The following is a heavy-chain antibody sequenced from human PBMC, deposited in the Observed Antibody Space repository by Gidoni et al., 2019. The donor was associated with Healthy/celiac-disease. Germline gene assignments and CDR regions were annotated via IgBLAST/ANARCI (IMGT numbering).Heavy chain of an antibody. CDR2: IYSGGST. V-gene: IGHV3-66*01. Sequence: EVQLVESGGGLVQPGGSLRLSCAASGFTVSSNYMSWVRQAPVKGLEWVSVIYSGGSTYYADSVKGRFTTSRDNSKNTLYLQMNSLRAEDTAVYYCARALRYFDWSIGYYFDYWGQGTLVTVSS. CDR3: ARALRYFDWSIGYYFDY. D-gene: IGHD3-9*01. J-gene: IGHJ4*02. CDR1: GFTVSSNY.